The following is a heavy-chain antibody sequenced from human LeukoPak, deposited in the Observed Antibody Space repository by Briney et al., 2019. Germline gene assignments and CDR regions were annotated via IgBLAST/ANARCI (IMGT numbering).Heavy chain of an antibody. CDR3: AKDRGSSGWYFDY. J-gene: IGHJ4*02. Sequence: GGSLRLSCAASGFTFNTYGMHWVRQAPGKGLEWVAFIQYDGTNKYYADSVKGRFTISRDNSKNTLYLQMNSLRGEDTAVYYYAKDRGSSGWYFDYWGQGTLVTVSS. D-gene: IGHD6-19*01. V-gene: IGHV3-30*02. CDR1: GFTFNTYG. CDR2: IQYDGTNK.